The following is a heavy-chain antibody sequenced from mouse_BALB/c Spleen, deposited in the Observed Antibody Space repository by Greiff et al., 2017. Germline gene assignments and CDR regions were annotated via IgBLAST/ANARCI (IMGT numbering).Heavy chain of an antibody. CDR3: NAWTTTGYYFDY. J-gene: IGHJ2*01. Sequence: VQLQQSGAELVRSGASVKLSCTASGFNIKDYYMHWVKQRPEQGLEWIGWIDPENGDTEYAPKFQGKATMTADTSSNTAYLQLSSLTSEDTVVYYCNAWTTTGYYFDYWGQGATLTVSS. D-gene: IGHD2-12*01. CDR2: IDPENGDT. CDR1: GFNIKDYY. V-gene: IGHV14-4*02.